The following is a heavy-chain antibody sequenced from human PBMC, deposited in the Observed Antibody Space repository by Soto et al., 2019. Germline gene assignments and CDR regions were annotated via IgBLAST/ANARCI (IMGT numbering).Heavy chain of an antibody. CDR1: GYTFTGYY. V-gene: IGHV1-2*04. D-gene: IGHD6-19*01. CDR3: ARGSYSSGWYPNYFDY. CDR2: INPNSGGT. Sequence: ASVKVSCKASGYTFTGYYMHWVRQAPGQGLEWMGWINPNSGGTNYAQKFQGWVTMTRDTSISTAYMELSRLRSDDTAVYYCARGSYSSGWYPNYFDYWGQGTLVTVSS. J-gene: IGHJ4*02.